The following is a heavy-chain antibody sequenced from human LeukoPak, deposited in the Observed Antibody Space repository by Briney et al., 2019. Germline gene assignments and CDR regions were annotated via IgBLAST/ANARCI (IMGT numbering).Heavy chain of an antibody. J-gene: IGHJ3*02. Sequence: SVKVSCKASGGTFSSYAISWVRQAPGQGLEWMGGIIPIFGTANYAQKFQGRVTITTDESTSTAYMELSSLRSEDTAVYYCARGVGTSGILLWAFDIWGQGTMVTVSS. CDR1: GGTFSSYA. CDR2: IIPIFGTA. V-gene: IGHV1-69*05. CDR3: ARGVGTSGILLWAFDI. D-gene: IGHD1-26*01.